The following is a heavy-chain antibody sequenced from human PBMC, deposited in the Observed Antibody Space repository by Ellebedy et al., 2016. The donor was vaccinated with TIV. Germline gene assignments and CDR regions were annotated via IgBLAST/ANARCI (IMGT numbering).Heavy chain of an antibody. CDR2: INPNSGGT. CDR3: ARRGQSSGPYWAFDI. CDR1: GYSFTGYY. J-gene: IGHJ3*02. Sequence: AASVQVSCKASGYSFTGYYMHWVRQPPGQGLEWMGWINPNSGGTKNAQNFQGWVTMTRDTSISTAYMDLSRLTSDDTAVYYCARRGQSSGPYWAFDIWGQGTMVTVSS. D-gene: IGHD6-19*01. V-gene: IGHV1-2*04.